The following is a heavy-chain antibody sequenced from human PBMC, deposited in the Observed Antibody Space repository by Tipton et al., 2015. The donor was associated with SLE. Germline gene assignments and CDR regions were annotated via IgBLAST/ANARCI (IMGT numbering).Heavy chain of an antibody. Sequence: TLSLTCSVSGDSASSSYWSWIRQPPGKGLEWIGNIYYSGSTNYNPSLKSRVTISLDKSKNQFSLKLSSVTAAGTAVYYWARGGTVFGVVLNWFDPWGQGTLVTVSS. V-gene: IGHV4-59*02. D-gene: IGHD3-3*01. J-gene: IGHJ5*02. CDR3: ARGGTVFGVVLNWFDP. CDR1: GDSASSSY. CDR2: IYYSGST.